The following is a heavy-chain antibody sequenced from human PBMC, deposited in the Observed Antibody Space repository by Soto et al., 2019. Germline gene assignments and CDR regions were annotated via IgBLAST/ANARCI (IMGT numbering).Heavy chain of an antibody. Sequence: QVQLQESGPGLVKPSQTLSLTCTVSGGSISSGDYYWSWIRQPPGKGREWIGYIYYSGSTYYNPSIKSRVTISVDTSKNQFSLKLSCVPAADTAVYYFASFPYYYDRSGYYPQVWGQGTLVTVSS. CDR3: ASFPYYYDRSGYYPQV. CDR2: IYYSGST. CDR1: GGSISSGDYY. D-gene: IGHD3-22*01. J-gene: IGHJ4*02. V-gene: IGHV4-30-4*01.